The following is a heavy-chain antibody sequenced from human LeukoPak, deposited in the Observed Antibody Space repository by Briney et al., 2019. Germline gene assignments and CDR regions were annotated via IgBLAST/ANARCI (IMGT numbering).Heavy chain of an antibody. D-gene: IGHD3-10*01. CDR1: GFTFRSYG. Sequence: GSLRLSCAASGFTFRSYGMTWVRQAPGKGLEWIGYIYYSGYTNYNPSLKSRVTISVDTSKNQFSLKLSSVTAADTAVYYCARTTMVRGTYYMDVWGKGTTVTISS. J-gene: IGHJ6*03. V-gene: IGHV4-59*01. CDR2: IYYSGYT. CDR3: ARTTMVRGTYYMDV.